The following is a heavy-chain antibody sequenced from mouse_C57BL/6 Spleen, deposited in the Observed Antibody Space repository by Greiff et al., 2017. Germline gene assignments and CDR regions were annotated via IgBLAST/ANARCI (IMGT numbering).Heavy chain of an antibody. CDR1: GYTFTSYG. J-gene: IGHJ4*01. V-gene: IGHV1-81*01. Sequence: VHLVESGAELARPGASVKLSCKASGYTFTSYGISWVKQRTGQGLEWIGEIYPRSGNTYYNEKFKGKATLTADKSSSTAYMELRSLTSEDSAVYFCARYYYGSEMDYWGQGTSVTVSS. CDR2: IYPRSGNT. D-gene: IGHD1-1*01. CDR3: ARYYYGSEMDY.